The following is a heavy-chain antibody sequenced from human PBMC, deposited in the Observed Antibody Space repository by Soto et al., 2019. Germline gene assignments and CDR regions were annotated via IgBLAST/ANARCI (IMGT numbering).Heavy chain of an antibody. CDR1: GYTFTSYG. V-gene: IGHV1-18*04. J-gene: IGHJ4*02. CDR3: ARTEYYDFWSGYYTYPGHFDY. Sequence: GASVKVSCKASGYTFTSYGISWVRQAPGQGLEWMGWISAYNGNTNYAQKLQGRVTMTTDTSTSTAYMELRSLRSDDTAVYYCARTEYYDFWSGYYTYPGHFDYWGKGTQVTVSS. D-gene: IGHD3-3*01. CDR2: ISAYNGNT.